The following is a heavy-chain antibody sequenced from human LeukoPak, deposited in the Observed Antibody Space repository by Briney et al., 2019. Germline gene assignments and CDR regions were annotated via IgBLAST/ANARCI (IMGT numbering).Heavy chain of an antibody. V-gene: IGHV4-59*01. CDR2: IYYSGST. D-gene: IGHD3-9*01. J-gene: IGHJ5*02. CDR3: ATLTGYSSESWFDP. Sequence: SETLSLTCTVSGGSISSYYWSWIRQPPGKGLEWIGYIYYSGSTNYNPSLKSRVTISVDTSKNQFSLKLSSVTAADTAVYYCATLTGYSSESWFDPWGQGILVTVSS. CDR1: GGSISSYY.